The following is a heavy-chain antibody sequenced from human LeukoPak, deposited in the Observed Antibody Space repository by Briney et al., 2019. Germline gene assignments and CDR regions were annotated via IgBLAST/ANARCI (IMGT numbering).Heavy chain of an antibody. Sequence: ASVKVSCKASGYTFTSYYIHWVRQAPGQGLEWVGLINPDTGGAKYAQKFQGRVTMTRDTSISTAYMELSRLTSDDTAVYFCARGEELRFDYWGQGTLVTVSS. J-gene: IGHJ4*02. D-gene: IGHD1-26*01. V-gene: IGHV1-2*02. CDR2: INPDTGGA. CDR3: ARGEELRFDY. CDR1: GYTFTSYY.